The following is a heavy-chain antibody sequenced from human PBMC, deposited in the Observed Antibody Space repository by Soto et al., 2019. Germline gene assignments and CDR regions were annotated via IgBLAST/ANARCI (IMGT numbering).Heavy chain of an antibody. CDR2: ISDSGDRT. V-gene: IGHV3-23*01. Sequence: GGSLRLSCASSGFTLSMSAVNWVRQAPGKGLDWVSYISDSGDRTYYADSVKGRFTISRDRSKDMVSLQMDSLRAEDTAVYYCAKDRGIIVKAGDAFDVWGQGTKVTVSS. J-gene: IGHJ3*01. D-gene: IGHD3-16*02. CDR1: GFTLSMSA. CDR3: AKDRGIIVKAGDAFDV.